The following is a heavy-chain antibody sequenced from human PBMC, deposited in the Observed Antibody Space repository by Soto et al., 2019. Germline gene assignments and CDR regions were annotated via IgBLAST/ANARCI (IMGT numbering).Heavy chain of an antibody. D-gene: IGHD3-10*01. CDR2: IYPGDSDT. V-gene: IGHV5-51*01. CDR3: ARPNMAYGLDV. J-gene: IGHJ6*02. CDR1: GYTFTEYW. Sequence: GESLKISCKGSGYTFTEYWIGWVRQMPGKGLEWMGIIYPGDSDTRYSPSFQGQVTISADKSITTAYLQWSSLKASDTAIYYCARPNMAYGLDVWGQGTTVTVSS.